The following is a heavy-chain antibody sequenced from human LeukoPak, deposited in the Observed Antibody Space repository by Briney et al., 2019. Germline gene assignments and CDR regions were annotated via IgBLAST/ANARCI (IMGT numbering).Heavy chain of an antibody. CDR3: ATDSSGYYHAPYFDY. CDR2: FDPEDGET. Sequence: ASVKVSCKVSGYTLTELSVHWVRQAPGKGLEWMGGFDPEDGETIYAQKFQGRVTMTEDTSTDTAYMELSSLRSEDTAVYYCATDSSGYYHAPYFDYWGQGTLVTVSS. CDR1: GYTLTELS. J-gene: IGHJ4*02. V-gene: IGHV1-24*01. D-gene: IGHD3-22*01.